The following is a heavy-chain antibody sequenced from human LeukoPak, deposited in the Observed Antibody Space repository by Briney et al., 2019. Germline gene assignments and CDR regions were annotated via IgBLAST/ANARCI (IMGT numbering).Heavy chain of an antibody. J-gene: IGHJ5*02. CDR3: ARAGDIAAAPFDP. D-gene: IGHD6-13*01. V-gene: IGHV1-2*02. Sequence: ASVKVSCKASGYSFTGHYMHWVRLGPGQGLGWMGWIKPNSGGTNYAQNFQGRVTMTRDTYIRTAYMELSRLRSDDTAVYYCARAGDIAAAPFDPWGQGTLVTVSS. CDR2: IKPNSGGT. CDR1: GYSFTGHY.